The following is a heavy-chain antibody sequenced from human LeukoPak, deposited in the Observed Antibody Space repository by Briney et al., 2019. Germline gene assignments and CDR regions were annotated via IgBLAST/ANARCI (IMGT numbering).Heavy chain of an antibody. CDR2: IYYSGST. CDR1: GGSISSGDYY. J-gene: IGHJ4*02. CDR3: ARGRWNIDY. V-gene: IGHV4-61*08. D-gene: IGHD5-24*01. Sequence: SETLSLTCTVSGGSISSGDYYWGWIRQPPGRGLEWSGYIYYSGSTNYNPSLKSRVTISVDTSKNQFSLKLSSVTAADTAVYYCARGRWNIDYWGQGTLVTVSS.